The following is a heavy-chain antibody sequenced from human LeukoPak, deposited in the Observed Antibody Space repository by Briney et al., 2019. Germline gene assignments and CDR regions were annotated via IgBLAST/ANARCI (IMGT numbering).Heavy chain of an antibody. CDR3: TRDRPHNWFDP. V-gene: IGHV3-21*01. CDR2: ISSSSSYI. D-gene: IGHD6-6*01. CDR1: GFTFSSYS. Sequence: GGSLRLSCAASGFTFSSYSMNWVRQAPGKGLEWVSSISSSSSYIYYADSVKGRFTISRDNAKNSLYLQMNSLRAEDTAIYYCTRDRPHNWFDPWGQGTLVTVSS. J-gene: IGHJ5*02.